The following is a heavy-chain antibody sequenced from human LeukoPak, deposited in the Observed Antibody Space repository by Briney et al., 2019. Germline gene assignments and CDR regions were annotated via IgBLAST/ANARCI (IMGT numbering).Heavy chain of an antibody. J-gene: IGHJ4*02. Sequence: GGSLRLSCAASGFTSSSYEMNWVRQAPGKGLEWVSYISSSGSTIYYADSVKGRFTISRDNAKNSLYLQMNSLRAEDTAVYYCARDLWFGELLFRFDYWGQGTLVTVSS. CDR2: ISSSGSTI. CDR1: GFTSSSYE. CDR3: ARDLWFGELLFRFDY. V-gene: IGHV3-48*03. D-gene: IGHD3-10*01.